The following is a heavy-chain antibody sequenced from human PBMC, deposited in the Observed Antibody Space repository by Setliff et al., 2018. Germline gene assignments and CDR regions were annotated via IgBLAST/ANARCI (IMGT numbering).Heavy chain of an antibody. J-gene: IGHJ6*04. CDR3: ARGTDYHGSGSYWAKDV. D-gene: IGHD3-10*01. Sequence: ASVKVSCKASGYTFTGHYIHWVRQAPGQGLEWMGWINPRTGVTNYAQKFQGRVTMTRDTSITTVYMDLSSLKSDDTAVYYCARGTDYHGSGSYWAKDVWGKGTMVTVSS. V-gene: IGHV1-2*02. CDR1: GYTFTGHY. CDR2: INPRTGVT.